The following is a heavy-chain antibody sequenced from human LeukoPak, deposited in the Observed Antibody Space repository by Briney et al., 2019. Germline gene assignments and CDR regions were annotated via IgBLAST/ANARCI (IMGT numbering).Heavy chain of an antibody. Sequence: GGSLTLSCAASGFTFSDYYMSWIRQAPGQGLEWVSYISSSGSTIYYADSVKGRFTISRDNDKNSLYLQMNSLRAEDTAVYYCARVPRATYYYYGMDVWGQGTTVTVSS. CDR1: GFTFSDYY. CDR2: ISSSGSTI. V-gene: IGHV3-11*01. CDR3: ARVPRATYYYYGMDV. J-gene: IGHJ6*02.